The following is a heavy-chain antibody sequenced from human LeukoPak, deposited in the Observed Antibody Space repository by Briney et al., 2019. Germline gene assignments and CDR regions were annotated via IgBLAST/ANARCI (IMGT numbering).Heavy chain of an antibody. CDR2: INSDGSRT. Sequence: GSLRLSCAASGFTFSSYWMHWVRQAPGKGLVWVSRINSDGSRTTYADSVKGRFTISRDNAKNTLYLRMNSLRAEDTAVYYCARLKSAWWSFDYWGQGTLVTVSS. V-gene: IGHV3-74*01. CDR3: ARLKSAWWSFDY. CDR1: GFTFSSYW. J-gene: IGHJ4*02. D-gene: IGHD2-8*02.